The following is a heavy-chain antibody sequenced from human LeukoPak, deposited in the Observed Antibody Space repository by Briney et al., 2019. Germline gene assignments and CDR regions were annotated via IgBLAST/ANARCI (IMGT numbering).Heavy chain of an antibody. CDR2: ISGNGGST. CDR1: GFTFSRYA. CDR3: ARGGGLDV. V-gene: IGHV3-64*04. J-gene: IGHJ6*02. Sequence: AGGSLRLSCSTSGFTFSRYAMYWVRQVPGKGLEHVSAISGNGGSTYNADSVKDRFTISRDNAKNSLYLQMSNLRAEDTVVYFCARGGGLDVWGQGATVTVSS. D-gene: IGHD3-16*01.